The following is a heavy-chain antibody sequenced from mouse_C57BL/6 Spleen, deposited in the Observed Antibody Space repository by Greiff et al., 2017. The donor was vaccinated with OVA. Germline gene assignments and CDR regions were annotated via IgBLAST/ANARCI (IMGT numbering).Heavy chain of an antibody. CDR2: ISYDGSN. CDR1: GYSITSGYY. D-gene: IGHD1-1*01. V-gene: IGHV3-6*01. Sequence: EVKLVESGPGLVKPSQSLSLTCSVTGYSITSGYYWNWIRQFPGNKLEWMGYISYDGSNNYNPSLKNRISITRDTSKNQFFLKLNSVTTEDTATYYCASLITTVVAYWYFDVWGTGTTVTVSS. CDR3: ASLITTVVAYWYFDV. J-gene: IGHJ1*03.